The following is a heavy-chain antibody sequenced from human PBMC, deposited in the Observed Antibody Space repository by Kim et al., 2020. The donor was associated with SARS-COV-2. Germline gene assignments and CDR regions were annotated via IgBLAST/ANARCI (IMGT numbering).Heavy chain of an antibody. D-gene: IGHD1-26*01. CDR3: ARGGQSYTVFDY. Sequence: YDADSVKGRFTISRDNAKNSLYLQMNSLRAEDTAVYYCARGGQSYTVFDYWGQGTLVTVSS. V-gene: IGHV3-48*03. J-gene: IGHJ4*02.